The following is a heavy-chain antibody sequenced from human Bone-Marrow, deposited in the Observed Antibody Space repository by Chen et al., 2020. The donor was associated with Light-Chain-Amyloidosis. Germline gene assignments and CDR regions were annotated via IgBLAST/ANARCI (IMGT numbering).Heavy chain of an antibody. J-gene: IGHJ6*02. CDR1: GFTFSDYS. D-gene: IGHD1-1*01. CDR2: ISGERNEI. CDR3: AREPTTDPLYYYGMDV. V-gene: IGHV3-21*01. Sequence: EVQLVESGGGLVKPGGSLRLSCAASGFTFSDYSINWVRQAPGKGLEWVSSISGERNEISYADSVKGRLTISRDNAKNSVYLQMNSLRTEDTAVYYCAREPTTDPLYYYGMDVWGQGSTVTVSS.